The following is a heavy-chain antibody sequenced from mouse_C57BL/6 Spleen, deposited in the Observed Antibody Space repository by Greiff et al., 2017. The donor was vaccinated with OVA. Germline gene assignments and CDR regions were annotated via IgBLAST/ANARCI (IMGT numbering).Heavy chain of an antibody. D-gene: IGHD1-1*01. V-gene: IGHV1-81*01. CDR1: GYTFTSYC. J-gene: IGHJ2*01. CDR2: IYPRSGNT. CDR3: ARRESITTVVATDFDE. Sequence: VQLQQSGAELARPGASVKLSCKASGYTFTSYCIRWVKQRTGRGLEWIGEIYPRSGNTYYNEKFKGKATLTADKSSSTAYMELRSLTSEDSVVYFGARRESITTVVATDFDEWGKGTTRTVSS.